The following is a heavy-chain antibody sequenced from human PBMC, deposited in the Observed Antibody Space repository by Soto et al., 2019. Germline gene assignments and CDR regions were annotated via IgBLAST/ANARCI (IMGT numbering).Heavy chain of an antibody. V-gene: IGHV4-30-2*01. D-gene: IGHD3-9*01. CDR1: GGSISSGGYS. J-gene: IGHJ4*02. Sequence: SETLSLTCAVSGGSISSGGYSWSWIRQPPGKGLEWIGYIYHSGSTYYNPSLKSRVTISVDTSKNQFSLKLSSVTAADTAVYYCARESYYDILTGYYPRLDFDYWGQGTLVTVSS. CDR3: ARESYYDILTGYYPRLDFDY. CDR2: IYHSGST.